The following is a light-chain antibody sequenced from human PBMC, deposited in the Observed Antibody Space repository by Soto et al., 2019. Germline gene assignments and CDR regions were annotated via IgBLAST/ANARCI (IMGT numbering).Light chain of an antibody. J-gene: IGKJ4*01. CDR1: QSLNSF. CDR2: DTS. CDR3: QQRAKWPLT. V-gene: IGKV3-11*01. Sequence: EIVLTQSPVTLSLSPGERATLSCRASQSLNSFLAWYQQKPGQAPRLLIYDTSKRATGIPARFSGSGSGTDFTLTISSLEPEDFAIYYCQQRAKWPLTFGGGTKVEIK.